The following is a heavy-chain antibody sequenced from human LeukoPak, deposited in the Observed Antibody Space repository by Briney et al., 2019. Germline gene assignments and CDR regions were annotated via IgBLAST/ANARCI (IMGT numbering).Heavy chain of an antibody. CDR2: ISSSGSTI. CDR1: EFTFSSYE. J-gene: IGHJ4*02. V-gene: IGHV3-48*03. Sequence: GGSLRLSCAASEFTFSSYEMNWVRQAPGKGLEWVSYISSSGSTIYYADSVKGRFTISRDNAKNSLYLQMNSLRAEDTAVYYCARVYSSSPLDYWGQGTLVTVSS. D-gene: IGHD6-6*01. CDR3: ARVYSSSPLDY.